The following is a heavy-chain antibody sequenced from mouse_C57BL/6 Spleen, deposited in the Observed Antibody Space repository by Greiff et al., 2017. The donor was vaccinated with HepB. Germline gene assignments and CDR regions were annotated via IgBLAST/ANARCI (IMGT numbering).Heavy chain of an antibody. CDR2: INPNNGGT. Sequence: EVQVVESGPELVKPGASVKIPCKASGYTFTDYNMDWVKQSHGKSLEWIGDINPNNGGTIYNQKFKGKATLTVDKSSSTAYMELRSLTSEDTAVYYCARLGSSGYPMDYWGQGTSVTVSS. CDR1: GYTFTDYN. J-gene: IGHJ4*01. D-gene: IGHD3-2*02. CDR3: ARLGSSGYPMDY. V-gene: IGHV1-18*01.